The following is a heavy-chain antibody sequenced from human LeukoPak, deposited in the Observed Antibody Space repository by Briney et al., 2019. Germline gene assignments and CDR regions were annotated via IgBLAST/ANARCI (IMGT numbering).Heavy chain of an antibody. J-gene: IGHJ3*01. CDR1: GGSISTYY. CDR2: IYYIGST. V-gene: IGHV4-59*01. CDR3: ARDVAYGGNSGV. Sequence: PSETLSLTCTVSGGSISTYYWSWIRQPPGKGLEWIGYIYYIGSTNYNYSPSLKSRVTISVDTSKNQFSLKLSSVTAADTAMYYCARDVAYGGNSGVWGQGTMVTVSS. D-gene: IGHD4-23*01.